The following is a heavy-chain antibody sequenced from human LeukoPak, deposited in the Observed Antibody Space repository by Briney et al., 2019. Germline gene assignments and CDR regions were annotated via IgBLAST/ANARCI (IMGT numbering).Heavy chain of an antibody. CDR1: GGSFSGYY. D-gene: IGHD3-10*01. Sequence: SETLSLTCAVYGGSFSGYYWSWIRQPPGKGLEWIGEINHSGSTNYNPSLKSRVTISVDTSKNQFSLKLSSVTAADTAVYYCARGRRGVRWFGAPGPYSWFDPWGQGTLVTVSS. CDR3: ARGRRGVRWFGAPGPYSWFDP. V-gene: IGHV4-34*01. J-gene: IGHJ5*02. CDR2: INHSGST.